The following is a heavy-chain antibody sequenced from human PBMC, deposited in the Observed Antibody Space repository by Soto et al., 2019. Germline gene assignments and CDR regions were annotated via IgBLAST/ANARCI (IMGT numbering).Heavy chain of an antibody. J-gene: IGHJ5*02. V-gene: IGHV4-59*01. CDR3: ARENYGSGSLHNWFDP. D-gene: IGHD3-10*01. CDR2: IYYSGST. CDR1: GGSISSYD. Sequence: PSETLSLTCTVSGGSISSYDWSWIRQPPRKGLEWIGYIYYSGSTNYNPSLKSRVTISVDTSKNQFSLKLSSVTAADTAVYYCARENYGSGSLHNWFDPWGQGTLVTVSS.